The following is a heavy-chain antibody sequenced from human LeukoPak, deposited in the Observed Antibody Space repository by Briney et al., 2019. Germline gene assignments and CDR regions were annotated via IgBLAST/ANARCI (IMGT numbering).Heavy chain of an antibody. Sequence: GGSLRLSCAASGFTFSSYAMHWVRQAPGKGLEWVAVISYDGSNKYYADSVKGRFTISRDNSKNTLYLQMNSLRAEDTAVYYCARDKFRDFEYYDFWTPPGGPVDYWGQGTLVTVSS. V-gene: IGHV3-30-3*01. CDR3: ARDKFRDFEYYDFWTPPGGPVDY. CDR2: ISYDGSNK. CDR1: GFTFSSYA. D-gene: IGHD3-3*01. J-gene: IGHJ4*02.